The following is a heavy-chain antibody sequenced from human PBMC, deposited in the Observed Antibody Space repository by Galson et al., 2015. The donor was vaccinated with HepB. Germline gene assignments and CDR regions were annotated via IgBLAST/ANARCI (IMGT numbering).Heavy chain of an antibody. D-gene: IGHD3-16*01. Sequence: SLRLSCAASGVTVSTNYLSWVRQAPGMGLQWVSDIYSDGRTYYADSVKGRFTVSRDTSKTTLYLQMNNLRAEDTALYYCAREQAWAYHYWGQGALVTVSS. CDR1: GVTVSTNY. V-gene: IGHV3-53*01. CDR2: IYSDGRT. J-gene: IGHJ4*02. CDR3: AREQAWAYHY.